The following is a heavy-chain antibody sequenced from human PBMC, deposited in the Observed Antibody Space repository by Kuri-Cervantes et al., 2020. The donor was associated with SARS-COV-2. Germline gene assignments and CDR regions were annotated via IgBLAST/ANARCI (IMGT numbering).Heavy chain of an antibody. D-gene: IGHD3-3*01. CDR2: IYYSGST. V-gene: IGHV4-39*01. CDR3: ARQMMSSITIFGVVITRNWFDP. CDR1: GGSISSSSYY. J-gene: IGHJ5*02. Sequence: SETLSLTCTVSGGSISSSSYYWGWIRQPPGKRLEWIGSIYYSGSTCYNPSLKSRVTISVDTSKNQFSLKLSSVTAADTAVYYCARQMMSSITIFGVVITRNWFDPWGQGTLVTVSS.